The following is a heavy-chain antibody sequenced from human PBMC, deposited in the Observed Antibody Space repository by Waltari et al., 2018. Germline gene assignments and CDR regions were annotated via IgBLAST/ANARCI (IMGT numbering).Heavy chain of an antibody. V-gene: IGHV3-48*02. CDR2: ISSGTSNI. J-gene: IGHJ6*03. CDR3: ARSMSAGYYYYYYMDV. CDR1: GFTFSSHS. Sequence: EVQLVESGGGLVQPGGSLRLSCAASGFTFSSHSMNWVRQAPGKGLEWVSYISSGTSNIYYADSVKGRFTISRDNAKNSLFLQMNSLRDDDTAVYYCARSMSAGYYYYYYMDVWGKGTTVTVSS.